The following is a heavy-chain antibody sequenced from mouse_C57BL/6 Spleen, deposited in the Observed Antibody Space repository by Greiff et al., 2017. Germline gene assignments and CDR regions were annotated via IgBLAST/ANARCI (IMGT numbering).Heavy chain of an antibody. J-gene: IGHJ3*01. Sequence: VQLKQSGPELVKPGASVKMSCKASGYTFTDYNMPWVKQSHGKSLEWIGYINSNNGGTSYNQTFKGNATLPVNKSYSTAYMELRSLTSEDSAVYYCASHYDYDGLAYWGQGTLVTVSA. CDR2: INSNNGGT. CDR1: GYTFTDYN. D-gene: IGHD2-4*01. V-gene: IGHV1-22*01. CDR3: ASHYDYDGLAY.